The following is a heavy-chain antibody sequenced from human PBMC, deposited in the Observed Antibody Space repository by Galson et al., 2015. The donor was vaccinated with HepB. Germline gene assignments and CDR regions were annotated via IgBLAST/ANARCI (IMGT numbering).Heavy chain of an antibody. CDR2: IKQDGREK. J-gene: IGHJ4*02. CDR3: ARSSGGYFDS. D-gene: IGHD1-26*01. Sequence: SLRLSCAGSGFNSSIFWMSWVRQAPGKGLEWVANIKQDGREKYYVGPVKGRLTISRDNAGNSLYLQMNSLRGEDTALYYCARSSGGYFDSRGQGILVTVSS. CDR1: GFNSSIFW. V-gene: IGHV3-7*01.